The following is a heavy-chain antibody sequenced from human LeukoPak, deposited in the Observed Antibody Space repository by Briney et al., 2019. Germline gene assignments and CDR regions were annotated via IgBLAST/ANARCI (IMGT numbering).Heavy chain of an antibody. J-gene: IGHJ6*04. CDR2: ISSSGSTI. V-gene: IGHV3-48*04. D-gene: IGHD3-10*02. CDR1: GFTFSSYS. Sequence: GGSLRLSCAASGFTFSSYSMNWVRQAPGKGLEWVSSISSSGSTIYYADSVKGRFTISRDNAKNSLYLQMNSLRAEDTAVYYCAELGITMIGGVWGKGTTVAISS. CDR3: AELGITMIGGV.